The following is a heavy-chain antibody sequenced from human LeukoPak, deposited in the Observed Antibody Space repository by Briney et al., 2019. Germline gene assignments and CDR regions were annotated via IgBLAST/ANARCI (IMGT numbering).Heavy chain of an antibody. V-gene: IGHV3-49*04. D-gene: IGHD3-3*01. CDR3: TREQGYYDFWSGYTFPDDY. CDR2: IRSKAYGGTT. CDR1: GFTFGDYA. J-gene: IGHJ4*02. Sequence: GRSLRLSCTASGFTFGDYAMSWVRQAPGKGLEWVGFIRSKAYGGTTEYAASVKGRFTISRDDSKSIAYLQMNSLKTEDTAVYYCTREQGYYDFWSGYTFPDDYWGQGTLVTVSS.